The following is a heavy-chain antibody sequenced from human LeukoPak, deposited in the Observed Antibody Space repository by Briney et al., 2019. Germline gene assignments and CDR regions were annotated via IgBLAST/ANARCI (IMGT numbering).Heavy chain of an antibody. Sequence: PSETLSLTCTVSGGSISSSTYSWGRMRQPPGKGLEWIGSIYYSGSTYYNPSLKSRVTISVDTSKNQFSLKLSSVTAADTAVYHCARGDCTGGSCYGLVWFDPWGQGTLVTVSS. CDR3: ARGDCTGGSCYGLVWFDP. CDR2: IYYSGST. J-gene: IGHJ5*02. V-gene: IGHV4-39*01. CDR1: GGSISSSTYS. D-gene: IGHD2-15*01.